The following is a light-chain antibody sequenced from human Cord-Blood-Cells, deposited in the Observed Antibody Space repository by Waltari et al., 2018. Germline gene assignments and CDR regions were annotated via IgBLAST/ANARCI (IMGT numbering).Light chain of an antibody. CDR1: QDISNY. J-gene: IGKJ1*01. CDR3: QQYDNLPRT. CDR2: DAS. Sequence: DIQMTQSPSSLSASVGDRVTITCQASQDISNYLNWYQQKPGKAPKPLIYDASNLETGVPSRFSGSGSVTDFTFTISSLQPEDIATYYCQQYDNLPRTFGQGTKVEIK. V-gene: IGKV1-33*01.